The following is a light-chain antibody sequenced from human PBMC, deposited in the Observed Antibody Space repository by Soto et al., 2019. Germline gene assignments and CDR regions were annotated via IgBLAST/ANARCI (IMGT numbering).Light chain of an antibody. CDR2: AAS. Sequence: EVVLTQSPATLSLSPGERVTLSCRASQSVGSYLAWYQQKPGQAPRLLIYAASNRATGIPARFSGSGSGTDFTLTISSLEPEDFAVYYCQQRGNWPTFGQGTKVEIK. CDR1: QSVGSY. V-gene: IGKV3-11*01. J-gene: IGKJ1*01. CDR3: QQRGNWPT.